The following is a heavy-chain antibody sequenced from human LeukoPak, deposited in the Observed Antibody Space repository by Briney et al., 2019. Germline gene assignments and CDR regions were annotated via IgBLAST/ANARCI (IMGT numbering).Heavy chain of an antibody. J-gene: IGHJ6*03. CDR2: INPSGGST. Sequence: GASVKVSCKASGYTFTSYYMHWVRQAPGQGLEWMGIINPSGGSTSYAQKFQGRVTMTRDMSTSTVYMELSRLRSDDTAVYYCARARTVGIAARQYYYYYMDVWAKGPRSPSP. CDR3: ARARTVGIAARQYYYYYMDV. V-gene: IGHV1-46*01. CDR1: GYTFTSYY. D-gene: IGHD6-6*01.